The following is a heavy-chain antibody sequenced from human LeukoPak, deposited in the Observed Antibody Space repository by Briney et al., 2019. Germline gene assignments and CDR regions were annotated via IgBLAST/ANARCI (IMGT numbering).Heavy chain of an antibody. J-gene: IGHJ4*02. V-gene: IGHV1-69*01. CDR1: GGTFSSYA. CDR2: IIPIFGTA. D-gene: IGHD5-18*01. Sequence: SVKVSCKASGGTFSSYAISWVRQAPGQGLEWMGGIIPIFGTANYAQKFQGRVTITADESTSTAYMELSSLRSEDTAVYYCARVAPPGYSYGFVYYFGYWGQGTLVTVSS. CDR3: ARVAPPGYSYGFVYYFGY.